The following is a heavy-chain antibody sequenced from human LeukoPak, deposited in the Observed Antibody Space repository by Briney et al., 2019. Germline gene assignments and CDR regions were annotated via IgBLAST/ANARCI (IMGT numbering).Heavy chain of an antibody. CDR1: GFTFSNYW. CDR2: ISGSGGTT. V-gene: IGHV3-23*01. CDR3: AKRDRTVTHAFDI. Sequence: PGGSLRLSCAASGFTFSNYWMSWVRQAPGKGLEWVSAISGSGGTTYYADSVKGRFTISRDNSENTLHLQMNSLRAEDTAVYYCAKRDRTVTHAFDIWGQGTMVTVSS. J-gene: IGHJ3*02. D-gene: IGHD4-17*01.